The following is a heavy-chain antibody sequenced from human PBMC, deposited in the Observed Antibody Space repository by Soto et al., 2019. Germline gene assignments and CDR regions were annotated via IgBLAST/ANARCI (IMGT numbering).Heavy chain of an antibody. J-gene: IGHJ4*02. CDR2: IYYSGST. D-gene: IGHD6-13*01. CDR3: ARHIAAAGPFDY. CDR1: GGSISSSSYY. Sequence: SETLSLTGTVSGGSISSSSYYWGWIRQPPGKGLEWIGSIYYSGSTYYNPSLKSRVTISVDTSKNQFSLKLSSVTAADTAVYYCARHIAAAGPFDYWGQGTLVTVSS. V-gene: IGHV4-39*07.